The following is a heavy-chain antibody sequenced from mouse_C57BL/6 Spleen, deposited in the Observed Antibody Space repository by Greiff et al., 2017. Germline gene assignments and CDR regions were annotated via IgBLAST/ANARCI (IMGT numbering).Heavy chain of an antibody. D-gene: IGHD1-1*01. CDR3: ARSVDYYGSSYIDYFDY. CDR1: GYTFTSYW. CDR2: IDPSDSET. J-gene: IGHJ2*01. V-gene: IGHV1-52*01. Sequence: QVQLQQPGAELVRPGSSVKLSCKASGYTFTSYWMHWVKQRPIQGLEWIGNIDPSDSETHYNQKFKDKATLTVDKSSSTAYMQLSSLTSEDSAVYYCARSVDYYGSSYIDYFDYWGQGTTLTVSS.